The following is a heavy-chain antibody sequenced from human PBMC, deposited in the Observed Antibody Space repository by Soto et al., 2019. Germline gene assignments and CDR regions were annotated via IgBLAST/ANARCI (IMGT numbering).Heavy chain of an antibody. CDR3: ARGGNLWFGEPFDY. CDR1: GFTFSTYA. CDR2: ISYDGNNK. J-gene: IGHJ4*02. Sequence: QVQLVESGGGGVQPGRSLRLSCAASGFTFSTYAMHWVRQAPGKGLEWVAVISYDGNNKYYADSVKGRFTISRDYSKNTLYLQMNSLRAVDTAVYYCARGGNLWFGEPFDYWGQGALVTVSS. D-gene: IGHD3-10*01. V-gene: IGHV3-30-3*01.